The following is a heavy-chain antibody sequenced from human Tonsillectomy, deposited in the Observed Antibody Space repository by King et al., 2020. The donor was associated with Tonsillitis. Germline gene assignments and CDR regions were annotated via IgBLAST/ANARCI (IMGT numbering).Heavy chain of an antibody. Sequence: GQLVQSGGGVVQPGRSLRLSCAASGFTFSSYAMHWVRQAPGKGLEWVAVISYDGSNKYYADSVKGRFTISRDNSKNTLYLQMNSLRAEDTAVYYCGGSVFYSCMDVWGKGTPVTVSS. D-gene: IGHD5/OR15-5a*01. CDR1: GFTFSSYA. V-gene: IGHV3-30*04. J-gene: IGHJ6*03. CDR3: GGSVFYSCMDV. CDR2: ISYDGSNK.